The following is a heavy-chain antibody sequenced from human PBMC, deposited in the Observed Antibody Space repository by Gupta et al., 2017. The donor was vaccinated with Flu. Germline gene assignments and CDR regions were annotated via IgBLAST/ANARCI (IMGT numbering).Heavy chain of an antibody. CDR1: GGSFSGYY. CDR3: ARGKRGMDV. CDR2: INHSGST. J-gene: IGHJ6*02. V-gene: IGHV4-34*01. Sequence: QVQLQQWGAGLSKPSETLSLTCAGYGGSFSGYYWSWIRQPPGKGLEWIGEINHSGSTNYNPSLKSRVTISVDTSKNQFSLKLSSVTAADTAVYYCARGKRGMDVWGQGTTVTVSS.